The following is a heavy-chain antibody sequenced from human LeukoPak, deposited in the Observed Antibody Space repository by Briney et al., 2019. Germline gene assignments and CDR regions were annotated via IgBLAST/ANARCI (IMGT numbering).Heavy chain of an antibody. Sequence: ASVKVSCKVSGYTLTELSMHWVRQAPGKGLEWMGGFDPEDGETIYAQKFQGRVTMTEDTSTDTAYMELSSLRSEDTAVYYCATMGQWLVPYYYYYMDVWGKGTTVTVSS. J-gene: IGHJ6*03. D-gene: IGHD6-19*01. CDR2: FDPEDGET. CDR1: GYTLTELS. CDR3: ATMGQWLVPYYYYYMDV. V-gene: IGHV1-24*01.